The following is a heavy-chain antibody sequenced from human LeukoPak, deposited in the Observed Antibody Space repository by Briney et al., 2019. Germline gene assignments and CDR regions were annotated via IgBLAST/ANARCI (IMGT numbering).Heavy chain of an antibody. V-gene: IGHV4-59*01. CDR2: IYFTGST. CDR3: ARGNPVKGHDFWSGYSSPGIDV. J-gene: IGHJ6*03. Sequence: SETLSLTCSVSGGSISSYYWSWIRQPPGKGLQWIGYIYFTGSTKYNPTLGSRVTISVDTSKNQFSLQLSSVTAADTAIYYCARGNPVKGHDFWSGYSSPGIDVWGKGTTVTVSS. D-gene: IGHD3-3*01. CDR1: GGSISSYY.